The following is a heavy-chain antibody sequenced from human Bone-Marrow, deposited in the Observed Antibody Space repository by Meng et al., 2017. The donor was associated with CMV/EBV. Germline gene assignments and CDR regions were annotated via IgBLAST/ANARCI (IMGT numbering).Heavy chain of an antibody. Sequence: FGFTFSSYAIRWVRQAPGKGLEWVSTISSSGAATYYADSVKGRFPISRDNSKNTLYLQMNSLRAEDTAVYYCAREFYDSSGYNPIAYWGREPWSPSPQ. V-gene: IGHV3-23*01. J-gene: IGHJ4*02. CDR3: AREFYDSSGYNPIAY. CDR1: GFTFSSYA. CDR2: ISSSGAAT. D-gene: IGHD3-22*01.